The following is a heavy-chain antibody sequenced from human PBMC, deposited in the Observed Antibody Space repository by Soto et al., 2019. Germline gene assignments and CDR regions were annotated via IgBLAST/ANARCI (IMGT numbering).Heavy chain of an antibody. CDR1: GGTFSSYA. D-gene: IGHD5-12*01. Sequence: GASVKVSCKASGGTFSSYAISWVRQAPGQGLEWMGGIIPIFGTANYAQKFQGRVTMTEDTSTNTAYMELSSLRSEDTAVYYCATEESVAVATTRGFDYWGQGTLVTVSS. CDR2: IIPIFGTA. V-gene: IGHV1-69*06. J-gene: IGHJ4*02. CDR3: ATEESVAVATTRGFDY.